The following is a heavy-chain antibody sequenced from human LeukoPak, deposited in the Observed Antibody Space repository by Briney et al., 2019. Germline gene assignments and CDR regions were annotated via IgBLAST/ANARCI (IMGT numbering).Heavy chain of an antibody. J-gene: IGHJ6*03. Sequence: GESLKISCKGSGYSFTSYWIGWVRQMPGKGLEWMGIIYPGDSDTRYSLSFQGQVTISADKSISTAYLQWSSLKASDTAMYYCARRGYSYGRGNYYYYMDVWGKGTTVTVSS. CDR3: ARRGYSYGRGNYYYYMDV. D-gene: IGHD5-18*01. CDR2: IYPGDSDT. CDR1: GYSFTSYW. V-gene: IGHV5-51*01.